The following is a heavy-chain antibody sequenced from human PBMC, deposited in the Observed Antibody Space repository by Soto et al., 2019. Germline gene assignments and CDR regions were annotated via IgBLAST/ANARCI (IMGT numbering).Heavy chain of an antibody. D-gene: IGHD6-13*01. CDR1: GGSISSSNW. J-gene: IGHJ6*02. Sequence: QVQLQESGPGLVKPSGTLSLTCAVSGGSISSSNWWSLVRQPPGKGVGWIGEIYHSGSTNYNPSLKSRVTISVDKSKNQFSLKLSSVTAADTAVYYCARDFSSSWYRYYGMDVWGQGTTVTVSS. CDR3: ARDFSSSWYRYYGMDV. V-gene: IGHV4-4*02. CDR2: IYHSGST.